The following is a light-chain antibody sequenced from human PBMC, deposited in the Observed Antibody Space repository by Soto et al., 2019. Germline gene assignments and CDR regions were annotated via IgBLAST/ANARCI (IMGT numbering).Light chain of an antibody. CDR2: GNS. Sequence: QSVLTQPPSVSGAPVQRVTISCTGSSSNIGAGYDVHWYQQLPGTAPKLPIYGNSNRPSGVPDRFSGSKSGTSASLAIPGLQAEDEADYYGQSYDSSLSGYVFGTGTKLTVL. V-gene: IGLV1-40*01. CDR1: SSNIGAGYD. J-gene: IGLJ1*01. CDR3: QSYDSSLSGYV.